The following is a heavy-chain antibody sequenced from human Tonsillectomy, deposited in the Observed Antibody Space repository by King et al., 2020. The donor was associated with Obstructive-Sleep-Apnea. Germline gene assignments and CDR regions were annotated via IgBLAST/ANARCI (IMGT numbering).Heavy chain of an antibody. Sequence: QLVQSGAEVKKPGASVKVSCKASGYTFTGYHMHWVRQAPGQGLEWRGWINPNSGGTNYAQRFQGRVSMTRDTSISTAYMELSRLRSDDTAVDYCARIQLGTENDYWRQGPLLTVSS. J-gene: IGHJ4*02. D-gene: IGHD5-24*01. CDR3: ARIQLGTENDY. V-gene: IGHV1-2*02. CDR1: GYTFTGYH. CDR2: INPNSGGT.